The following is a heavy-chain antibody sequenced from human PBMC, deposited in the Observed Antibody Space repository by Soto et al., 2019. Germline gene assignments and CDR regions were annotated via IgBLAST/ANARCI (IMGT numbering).Heavy chain of an antibody. CDR2: ISGGGDAT. D-gene: IGHD2-21*01. V-gene: IGHV3-23*01. J-gene: IGHJ2*01. Sequence: EVQLLESGGDSVQPGGSVRLSCAGSGFTFINYAMNWVRQAPGKGLEWVSTISGGGDATFFADSVRGRFTFSRDNSKNTVTLQMNSLGVDDTAVYYCARKVVGSTSRPDYWYFELWGRGPRVTVSS. CDR1: GFTFINYA. CDR3: ARKVVGSTSRPDYWYFEL.